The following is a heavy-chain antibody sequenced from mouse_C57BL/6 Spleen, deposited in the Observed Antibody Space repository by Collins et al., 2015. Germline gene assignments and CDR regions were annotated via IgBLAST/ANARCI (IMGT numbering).Heavy chain of an antibody. CDR2: IDPEDGET. D-gene: IGHD2-3*01. J-gene: IGHJ4*01. V-gene: IGHV14-2*01. CDR3: ARNDGDYAMDY. Sequence: KQRTEQGLEWIGRIDPEDGETKYAPKFQGKATITADTSSNTAYLQPSSLTSEDTAVYYCARNDGDYAMDYWGQGTSVTVSS.